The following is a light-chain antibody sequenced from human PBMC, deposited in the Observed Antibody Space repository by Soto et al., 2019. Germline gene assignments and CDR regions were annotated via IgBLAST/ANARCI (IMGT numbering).Light chain of an antibody. CDR1: KLGSKF. Sequence: SSELTQPPSVSVSPGQTASITCSGDKLGSKFAFWYQQRPGQSPVLVIYEDTKRPSGIPERFSGSNSGNTATLTISGTQSMDEADYYCQAWDSNTWVFGGGTQLTVL. V-gene: IGLV3-1*01. CDR3: QAWDSNTWV. CDR2: EDT. J-gene: IGLJ3*02.